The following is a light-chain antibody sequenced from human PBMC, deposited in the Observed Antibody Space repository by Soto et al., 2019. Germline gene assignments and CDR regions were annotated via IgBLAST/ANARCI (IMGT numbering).Light chain of an antibody. CDR2: DAS. CDR3: QQYGTSPPLT. J-gene: IGKJ4*01. Sequence: EIVLPQSHGTLSLSPGERSTLSCSASQNFGSSYLAWYQQKPGQAPRLLIYDASSRATGIPDRFSGSGSGTDFTLTISRLEPEDFAVYYCQQYGTSPPLTFGGGTKVDIK. V-gene: IGKV3-20*01. CDR1: QNFGSSY.